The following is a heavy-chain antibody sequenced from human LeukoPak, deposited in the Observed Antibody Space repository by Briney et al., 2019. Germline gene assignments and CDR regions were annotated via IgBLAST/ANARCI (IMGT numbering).Heavy chain of an antibody. V-gene: IGHV2-5*02. J-gene: IGHJ5*02. CDR2: IYWDDDK. CDR1: GFSLNTSGVG. D-gene: IGHD3-16*02. Sequence: SGPTLVNPTQTLTLTCTFSGFSLNTSGVGVGWIRQPPGKALEWLALIYWDDDKRYSPSLKSRLTITKDTSKNQVVLSMTNMAPLYIATYYCAHNGSYPGSPPWFDPWGQGTLVTVSS. CDR3: AHNGSYPGSPPWFDP.